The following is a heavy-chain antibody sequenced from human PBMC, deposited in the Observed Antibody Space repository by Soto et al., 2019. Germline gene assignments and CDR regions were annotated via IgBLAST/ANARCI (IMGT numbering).Heavy chain of an antibody. J-gene: IGHJ4*02. CDR1: GYTFTGYY. CDR2: INPNSGGT. CDR3: ARGTVLLWFGELSGSYFDY. Sequence: ASVKVSCKASGYTFTGYYMHWVRQAPGQGLEWMGWINPNSGGTNYAQKFQGWVTMTRDTSISTAYMELSRLRSDDTAVYYCARGTVLLWFGELSGSYFDYWGQGTLVTLSS. D-gene: IGHD3-10*01. V-gene: IGHV1-2*04.